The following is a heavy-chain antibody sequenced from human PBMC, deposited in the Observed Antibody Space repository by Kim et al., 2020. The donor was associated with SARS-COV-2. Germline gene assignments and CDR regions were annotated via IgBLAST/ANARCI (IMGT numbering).Heavy chain of an antibody. CDR2: INHSGST. Sequence: SETLSLTCAVYGGSFSGYYWSWIRQPPGKGLEWIGEINHSGSTNYNPSLKSRVTISVDTSKNQFSLKLSSVTAADTAVYYCARGPSRGSGSYHYYYGMDV. V-gene: IGHV4-34*01. CDR1: GGSFSGYY. J-gene: IGHJ6*01. CDR3: ARGPSRGSGSYHYYYGMDV. D-gene: IGHD3-10*01.